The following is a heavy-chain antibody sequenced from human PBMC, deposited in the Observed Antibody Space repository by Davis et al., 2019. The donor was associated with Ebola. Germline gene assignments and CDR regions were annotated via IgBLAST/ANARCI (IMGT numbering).Heavy chain of an antibody. D-gene: IGHD1-7*01. J-gene: IGHJ4*02. CDR1: GGSISSYY. CDR3: ARVWNYVCFDY. CDR2: VYYSGST. V-gene: IGHV4-59*08. Sequence: MPSETLSLTCTVSGGSISSYYWSWIRQPPGKGLEWIGNVYYSGSTNYNPSLKSRVTISVDTSENQFSLKLSSVTAADTAMYYCARVWNYVCFDYWGQGTLITVSS.